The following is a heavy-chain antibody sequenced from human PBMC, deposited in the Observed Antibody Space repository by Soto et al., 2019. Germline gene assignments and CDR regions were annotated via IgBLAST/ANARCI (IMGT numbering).Heavy chain of an antibody. Sequence: LSLTCTVSGGSISSGGYYWSWIRQHPGKGLEWIGYIYYSGSTYYNPSLKSRVTISVDTSKNQFSLKLSSVTAADTAVYYCARERFEYYDSSGYHSQPLLYYFDYWGQGTLVTVS. D-gene: IGHD3-22*01. CDR3: ARERFEYYDSSGYHSQPLLYYFDY. J-gene: IGHJ4*02. V-gene: IGHV4-31*03. CDR1: GGSISSGGYY. CDR2: IYYSGST.